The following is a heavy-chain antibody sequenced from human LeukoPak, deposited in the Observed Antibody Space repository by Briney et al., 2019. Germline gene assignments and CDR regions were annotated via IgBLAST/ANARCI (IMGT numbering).Heavy chain of an antibody. J-gene: IGHJ4*02. Sequence: GGSLRLSCAASGFTFDVYAIHWVRQAPGKGLEWVSLISGDGGSTYYADSVKGRFTISRDNSKNSLYLQMNSLRTEDTALYYCAKDYSGYGTIDYWGQGTLVTVSS. V-gene: IGHV3-43*02. CDR2: ISGDGGST. CDR1: GFTFDVYA. CDR3: AKDYSGYGTIDY. D-gene: IGHD5-12*01.